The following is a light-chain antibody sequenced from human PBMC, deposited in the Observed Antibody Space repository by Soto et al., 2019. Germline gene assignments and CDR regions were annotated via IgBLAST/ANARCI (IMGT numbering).Light chain of an antibody. CDR1: QSVLYSSNNKNC. Sequence: DIVMTQSPDSLAVSLGERATINCKSSQSVLYSSNNKNCLAWYQQKSGQPPKLIIYWASTRESGVPDRFSGSGSATDFTLTISSLQAEEVAVYYCQQYYSTPINFGQGTRLEIK. V-gene: IGKV4-1*01. J-gene: IGKJ5*01. CDR3: QQYYSTPIN. CDR2: WAS.